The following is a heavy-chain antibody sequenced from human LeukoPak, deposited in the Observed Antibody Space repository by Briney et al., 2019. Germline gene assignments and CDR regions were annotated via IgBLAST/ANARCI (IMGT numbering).Heavy chain of an antibody. D-gene: IGHD5-12*01. V-gene: IGHV1-8*01. CDR2: MNPNSGNT. CDR1: GYTFTSYD. Sequence: ASVKVSCKASGYTFTSYDINWVRQATGQGLEWMGWMNPNSGNTGYAQKFQGRGTMTRNTSISTAYMELSSLRSEDTAVYYCARGKRRDGYNSHYYYGMDVWGQGTTVTVSS. J-gene: IGHJ6*02. CDR3: ARGKRRDGYNSHYYYGMDV.